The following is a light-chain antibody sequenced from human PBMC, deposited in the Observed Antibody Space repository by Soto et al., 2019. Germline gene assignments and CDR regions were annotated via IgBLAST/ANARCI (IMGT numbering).Light chain of an antibody. CDR2: DVS. J-gene: IGLJ1*01. CDR3: CSYAGSYTHV. V-gene: IGLV2-11*01. Sequence: QSALTQPRSVSGSPGQSVTISCTGTSSDVGGYNYVSWYQQHPGKAPKLIIYDVSKRPSGVPDRFSGSKSGNTASLTISGLQAEDEADYYGCSYAGSYTHVFGTGTKLTVL. CDR1: SSDVGGYNY.